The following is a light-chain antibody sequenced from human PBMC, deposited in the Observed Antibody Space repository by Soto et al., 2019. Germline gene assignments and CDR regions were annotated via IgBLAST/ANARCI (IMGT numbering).Light chain of an antibody. CDR2: LNSDGSH. CDR1: SEHSSYA. J-gene: IGLJ2*01. Sequence: QSVLTQSPSASASLGASVKFTCTLSSEHSSYAIAWHQQQPEKGPRYLMKLNSDGSHNKGDGIPDRFSGSSSGAERYLTISRLQSEDEADYYCQTWGTGIVVFGGGTKLTVL. CDR3: QTWGTGIVV. V-gene: IGLV4-69*01.